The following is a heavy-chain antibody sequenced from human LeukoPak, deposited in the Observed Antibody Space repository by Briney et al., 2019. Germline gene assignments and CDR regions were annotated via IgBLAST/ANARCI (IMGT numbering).Heavy chain of an antibody. Sequence: PGGSLRLSCTASGFIFDDYAMHWVRQAPGKGLEWVSFISGDGYSSNYSDSVKGRFIVSRDNSKNSVHLQMNDLRTEDSALYYCAKDGSGDYNFDYWGQGTLVAVSS. J-gene: IGHJ4*02. D-gene: IGHD4-17*01. CDR2: ISGDGYSS. CDR3: AKDGSGDYNFDY. V-gene: IGHV3-43*02. CDR1: GFIFDDYA.